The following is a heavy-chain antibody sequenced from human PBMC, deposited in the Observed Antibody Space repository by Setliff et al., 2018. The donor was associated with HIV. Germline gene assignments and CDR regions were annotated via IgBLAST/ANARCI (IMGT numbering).Heavy chain of an antibody. V-gene: IGHV4-59*12. CDR2: IYYNGGT. CDR1: GGSITGYY. CDR3: ARSTVGAGASFP. Sequence: SETLSLTCTVSGGSITGYYWSWIRQPPGKGMEWIGYIYYNGGTNYNPSLKSRVTMLVDTSKNQFSLRLTSLTAADTAIYYCARSTVGAGASFPWGRGILVTVSS. D-gene: IGHD1-26*01. J-gene: IGHJ5*02.